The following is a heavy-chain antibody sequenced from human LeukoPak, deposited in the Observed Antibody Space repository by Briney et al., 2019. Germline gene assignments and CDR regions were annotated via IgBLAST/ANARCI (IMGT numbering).Heavy chain of an antibody. D-gene: IGHD2-2*01. CDR3: ARIQRCSSGSTSCPFDY. CDR1: GYTFTSYA. V-gene: IGHV1-3*01. J-gene: IGHJ4*02. Sequence: ASVKASCKASGYTFTSYAMHWVRQAPGQRLEWMGWINAGNGNTKYSQKFQGRVTITRDTSASTAYMELSSLRSEDTAVYYCARIQRCSSGSTSCPFDYWGQGTLVTVSS. CDR2: INAGNGNT.